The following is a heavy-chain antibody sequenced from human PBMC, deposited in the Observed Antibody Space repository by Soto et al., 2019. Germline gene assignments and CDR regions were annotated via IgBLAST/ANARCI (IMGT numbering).Heavy chain of an antibody. CDR3: ARSETAGHRGFDI. V-gene: IGHV1-69*06. CDR2: IIPTFGTA. D-gene: IGHD6-19*01. J-gene: IGHJ3*02. Sequence: QVQLVQSGAEMREPGSSVKVSCKASGGTFSSSAINWLRQAPGQGPEWMGGIIPTFGTANYIEKFRGRVTITADTSTSTAYMEVSSLTSEDTAMYFCARSETAGHRGFDIWGQGIMVTVSS. CDR1: GGTFSSSA.